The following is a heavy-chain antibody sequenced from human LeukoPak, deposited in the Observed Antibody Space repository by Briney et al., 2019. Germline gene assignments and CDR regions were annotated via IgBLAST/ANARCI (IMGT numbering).Heavy chain of an antibody. V-gene: IGHV4-39*01. CDR2: IYYSGST. J-gene: IGHJ5*02. CDR3: ARRVSYSSGWALGFDP. CDR1: GGSISSSSYY. Sequence: PSETLCLTCTVSGGSISSSSYYWGWIRQPPGKGLEWIGSIYYSGSTYYNPSLKSRVTISVDTSKDQFSLKLSSVTAADTAVYYCARRVSYSSGWALGFDPWGQGTLVTVSS. D-gene: IGHD6-19*01.